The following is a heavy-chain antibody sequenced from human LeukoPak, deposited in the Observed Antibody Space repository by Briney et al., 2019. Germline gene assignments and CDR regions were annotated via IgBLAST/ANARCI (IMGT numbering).Heavy chain of an antibody. CDR2: IYHSGST. CDR1: GYSISSGYY. D-gene: IGHD6-13*01. J-gene: IGHJ6*02. V-gene: IGHV4-38-2*02. Sequence: SETLSLTCTVSGYSISSGYYWGWIRQPPGKGLEWIGSIYHSGSTYYNPSLKSRVTISVDTSKNQFSLKLSSVTAADTAVYYCARGPLYSSSWPPGMDVWGQGTTVTVSS. CDR3: ARGPLYSSSWPPGMDV.